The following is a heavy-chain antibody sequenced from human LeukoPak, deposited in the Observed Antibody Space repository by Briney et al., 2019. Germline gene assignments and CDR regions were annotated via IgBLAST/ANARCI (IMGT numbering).Heavy chain of an antibody. D-gene: IGHD5-12*01. V-gene: IGHV5-51*01. CDR3: ARHYGGSDYFFDS. CDR1: GYSFSNYW. CDR2: IYPGDSGH. J-gene: IGHJ4*02. Sequence: GESLKISCKGSGYSFSNYWIGWVPQMPGKGLEWMGTIYPGDSGHIYSPSFQGQVTISADKSISTAYLQWSSLKTSDTAIYYCARHYGGSDYFFDSWGQGTLVIVSS.